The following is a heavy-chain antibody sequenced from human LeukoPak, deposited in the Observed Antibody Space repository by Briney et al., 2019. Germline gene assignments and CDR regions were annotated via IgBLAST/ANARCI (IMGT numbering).Heavy chain of an antibody. CDR2: IGSAGDP. J-gene: IGHJ4*02. CDR3: ARVLFGNYGDY. CDR1: GFTFSSYD. V-gene: IGHV3-13*05. D-gene: IGHD1-7*01. Sequence: GGSLRLSCAASGFTFSSYDMHWVRQPTGKGLEWVSAIGSAGDPYYPGSVKGRFTISRDNAKNSLYLQMNSLRDEDTAVYYCARVLFGNYGDYWGQGTLVTVSS.